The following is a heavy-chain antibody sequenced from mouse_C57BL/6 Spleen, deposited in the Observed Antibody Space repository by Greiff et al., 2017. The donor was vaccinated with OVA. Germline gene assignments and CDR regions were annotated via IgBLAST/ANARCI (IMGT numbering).Heavy chain of an antibody. J-gene: IGHJ2*01. CDR3: ARSETYYDYVDVPFDY. Sequence: EVQLQQSGPVLVKPGASVKMSCKASGYTFTDYYMNWVKQSHGKSLEWIGVINPYNGGTSYNQKFKGKATLTVDKSSSTAYMELNSLTSEDSAVYYCARSETYYDYVDVPFDYWGQGTTLTVSS. D-gene: IGHD2-4*01. CDR1: GYTFTDYY. CDR2: INPYNGGT. V-gene: IGHV1-19*01.